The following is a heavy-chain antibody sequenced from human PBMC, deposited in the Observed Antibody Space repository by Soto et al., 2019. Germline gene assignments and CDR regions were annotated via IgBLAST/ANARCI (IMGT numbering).Heavy chain of an antibody. D-gene: IGHD5-18*01. V-gene: IGHV4-39*01. J-gene: IGHJ3*02. CDR3: ARQGYRYGYPNDAFDI. Sequence: QLQLQESGPGLVKPSETLSLTCTVSGGSISSSSYYWGWIRQPPGKGLEWIGSIYYSGSTYYNPSLKSRVTISVDTSKNQFSLKLSSVTAADTAVYYCARQGYRYGYPNDAFDIWGQGTMVTVSS. CDR2: IYYSGST. CDR1: GGSISSSSYY.